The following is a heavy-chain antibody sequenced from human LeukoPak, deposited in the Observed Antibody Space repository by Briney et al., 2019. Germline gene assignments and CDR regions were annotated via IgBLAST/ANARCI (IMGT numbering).Heavy chain of an antibody. CDR3: ARAPSSSSSDFLNYYYYYMDV. Sequence: ASVKVSCKASGYTFTSYYMHWVRQAPGQGLEWMGIINPSGGSTSYAQKLQGRVTMTRDMSTSTVYMELSSLRSEDTAVYYCARAPSSSSSDFLNYYYYYMDVWGKGTTVTVSS. CDR1: GYTFTSYY. V-gene: IGHV1-46*01. D-gene: IGHD6-6*01. CDR2: INPSGGST. J-gene: IGHJ6*03.